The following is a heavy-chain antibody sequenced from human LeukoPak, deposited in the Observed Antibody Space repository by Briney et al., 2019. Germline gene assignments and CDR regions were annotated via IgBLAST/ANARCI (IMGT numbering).Heavy chain of an antibody. CDR3: ARNSGASGTYSYCFDL. Sequence: PSETLSLTCTVSGDSISSGSYYWSWIRQPAAKGLEWIGRISTTGSTNYHPSLQSRITVSVDTSKNQLSLKLTSVTAADTAVYYCARNSGASGTYSYCFDLWGQGTVVTVSS. J-gene: IGHJ4*02. CDR1: GDSISSGSYY. D-gene: IGHD3-10*01. V-gene: IGHV4-61*02. CDR2: ISTTGST.